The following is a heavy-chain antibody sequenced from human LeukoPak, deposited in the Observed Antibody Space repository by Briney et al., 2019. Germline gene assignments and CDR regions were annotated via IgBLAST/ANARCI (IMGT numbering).Heavy chain of an antibody. Sequence: GGSLRLSCAASGFTVSSNYMSWVRQAPGKGLEWVSVMYSGGNTYYADSVKGRFTISRDNSKNTLHLQMNSLRAEDTAVYYCAKMYGSSWYRVWFDPWGQGTLVTVSS. CDR1: GFTVSSNY. D-gene: IGHD6-13*01. J-gene: IGHJ5*02. V-gene: IGHV3-53*01. CDR3: AKMYGSSWYRVWFDP. CDR2: MYSGGNT.